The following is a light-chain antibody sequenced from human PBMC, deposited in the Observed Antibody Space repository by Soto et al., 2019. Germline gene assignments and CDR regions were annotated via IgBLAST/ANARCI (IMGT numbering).Light chain of an antibody. CDR1: QDINSR. J-gene: IGKJ3*01. CDR2: DAS. Sequence: DIQLTQSPSFLSASVGVRVTITCRASQDINSRLAWYHQKPVKAPKVLIFDASSLQSGVPLRFSGSGSGTDFSLSISSLQPEDFATYYCTPAHSFPFGFGPGTKVDIK. CDR3: TPAHSFPFG. V-gene: IGKV1-12*01.